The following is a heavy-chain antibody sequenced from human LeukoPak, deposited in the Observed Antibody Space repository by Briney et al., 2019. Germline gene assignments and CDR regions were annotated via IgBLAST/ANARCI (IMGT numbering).Heavy chain of an antibody. V-gene: IGHV1-46*01. CDR3: ARDNSVGDIAWWFDP. CDR2: INLTVTGT. CDR1: GYTFINNW. D-gene: IGHD3-10*01. Sequence: ASVKTSCKASGYTFINNWMDWVPQAPGQGLGWIGLINLTVTGTLNAQTFQGRVTLTRARSTTTDSMEWSSLRSEDTAVYYCARDNSVGDIAWWFDPWGQGTLVTVSS. J-gene: IGHJ5*02.